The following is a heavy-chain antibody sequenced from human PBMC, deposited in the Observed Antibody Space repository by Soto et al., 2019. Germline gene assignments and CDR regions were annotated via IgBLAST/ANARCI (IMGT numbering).Heavy chain of an antibody. J-gene: IGHJ3*02. CDR1: GYTFTSYY. CDR2: INPSGGST. V-gene: IGHV1-46*01. CDR3: ARDIGYDSSGYYLLDAFDI. Sequence: GASVKVSCKASGYTFTSYYMHWVRQAPGQGLEWMGIINPSGGSTSYAQKFQGRATMTRDTSTSTVYMELSSLRSEDTAVYYCARDIGYDSSGYYLLDAFDIWGQGTMVTVSS. D-gene: IGHD3-22*01.